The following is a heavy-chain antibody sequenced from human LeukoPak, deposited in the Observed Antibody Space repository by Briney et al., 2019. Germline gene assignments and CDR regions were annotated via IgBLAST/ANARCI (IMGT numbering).Heavy chain of an antibody. D-gene: IGHD6-19*01. CDR3: AVAGTGVSGYYYGMDV. Sequence: SETLSLTCAVYGGSFSGYYWSWIRQPPGKGLEWIGEINHSGSTNYNPSLKSRVTISVDTSKNRFSLKLSSVTAADTAVYYCAVAGTGVSGYYYGMDVWGQGTTVTVSS. CDR2: INHSGST. V-gene: IGHV4-34*01. CDR1: GGSFSGYY. J-gene: IGHJ6*02.